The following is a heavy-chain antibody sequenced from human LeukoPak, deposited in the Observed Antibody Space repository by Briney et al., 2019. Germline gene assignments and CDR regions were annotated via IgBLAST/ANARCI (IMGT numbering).Heavy chain of an antibody. CDR1: GYTFTSYG. CDR2: ISAYNGNT. CDR3: ARLVGATMAYYYYYGMDV. Sequence: ASVKVSCKASGYTFTSYGISWVRQAPGQGLEWMGWISAYNGNTNYAQKLQGRVTMTTDTSTSTAYMELRSLRSDDTAVYYCARLVGATMAYYYYYGMDVWGQGTTVTVSS. D-gene: IGHD1-26*01. J-gene: IGHJ6*02. V-gene: IGHV1-18*01.